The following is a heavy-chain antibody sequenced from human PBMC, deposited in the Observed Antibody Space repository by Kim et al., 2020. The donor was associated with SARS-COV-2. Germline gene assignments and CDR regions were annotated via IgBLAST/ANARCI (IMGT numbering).Heavy chain of an antibody. CDR1: GFTFSSYG. V-gene: IGHV3-33*08. Sequence: GGSLRLSCAACGFTFSSYGMHWVRQAPGKGLEWVAVIWYDGSNKYYADSVKGRFTISRDNSKNTLYLQMNSLRAEDTAVYYCARDHSVGTTGDVWGQGTTVTVSS. CDR3: ARDHSVGTTGDV. D-gene: IGHD4-4*01. J-gene: IGHJ6*02. CDR2: IWYDGSNK.